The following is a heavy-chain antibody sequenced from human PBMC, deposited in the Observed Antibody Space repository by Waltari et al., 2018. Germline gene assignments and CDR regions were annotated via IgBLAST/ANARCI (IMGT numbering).Heavy chain of an antibody. CDR3: AHRPSHYDIFSGYYNYFDY. J-gene: IGHJ4*02. CDR2: VYWDDNK. V-gene: IGHV2-5*02. D-gene: IGHD3-9*01. CDR1: GFSFSTSGVG. Sequence: QITLKESGPTLVKPTQTLTLTCAFSGFSFSTSGVGVGWIRQPPGKALEWLAFVYWDDNKRYRPSLKGRLTITKDTSEDQVVLTMTNMDPVDTATYFCAHRPSHYDIFSGYYNYFDYWGQGILVTVSS.